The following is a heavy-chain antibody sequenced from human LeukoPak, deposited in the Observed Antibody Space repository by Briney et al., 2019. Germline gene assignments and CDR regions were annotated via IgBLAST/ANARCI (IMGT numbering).Heavy chain of an antibody. CDR2: ITSTSSHM. V-gene: IGHV3-21*01. J-gene: IGHJ4*02. CDR1: GFTFSNYA. D-gene: IGHD3-10*01. CDR3: ARETSGSLDY. Sequence: GGSLRLSCAASGFTFSNYAFNWVRQAPGQGLEYVSSITSTSSHMYYADSLKGRFTISRDNAMNSLYLQVNSLRDDDTAVYHCARETSGSLDYWGQGTLVTVSS.